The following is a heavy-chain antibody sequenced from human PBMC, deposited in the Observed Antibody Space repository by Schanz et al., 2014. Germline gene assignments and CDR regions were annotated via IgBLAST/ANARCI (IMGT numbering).Heavy chain of an antibody. Sequence: QILLVQPGPEVKKPGASVTVSCKASGYDFHIYAYSWVRQAPGQGPEWIGWISGYTGDTKYAQKFQHRVNMTTDRTTSTVYMELRSLGFDDTAVYFCARGNGRVPAANAFDYWGQGILVTVSS. D-gene: IGHD2-2*01. J-gene: IGHJ4*02. CDR1: GYDFHIYA. V-gene: IGHV1-18*01. CDR3: ARGNGRVPAANAFDY. CDR2: ISGYTGDT.